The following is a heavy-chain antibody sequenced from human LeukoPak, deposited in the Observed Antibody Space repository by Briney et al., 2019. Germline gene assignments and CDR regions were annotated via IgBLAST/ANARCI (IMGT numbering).Heavy chain of an antibody. Sequence: GGSLRLSCAASGFTFSYYSMNWVRQAPGKGLEWLAFIWFDESNKFYAASVKGRFTISRDNSKNTLYLQMNSLRAEDTAVYYCARDCVYCTRATCSSHLPEPPSPDYWGQGTLVTVSS. CDR2: IWFDESNK. CDR1: GFTFSYYS. V-gene: IGHV3-33*08. J-gene: IGHJ4*02. CDR3: ARDCVYCTRATCSSHLPEPPSPDY. D-gene: IGHD2-2*01.